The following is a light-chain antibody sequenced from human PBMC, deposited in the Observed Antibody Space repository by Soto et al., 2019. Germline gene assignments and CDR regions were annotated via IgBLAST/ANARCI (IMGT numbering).Light chain of an antibody. V-gene: IGKV1-39*01. CDR3: QQRSNWPPWT. CDR1: QSISSY. Sequence: EIQMTQSPSTLSASVGDRVTISCRSSQSISSYLNWYQQKPGKAPKLLIYAASSLQSGVPSRFSGSGSGTDFTLTISSLEPEDFAVYYCQQRSNWPPWTFGQGTKVDI. J-gene: IGKJ1*01. CDR2: AAS.